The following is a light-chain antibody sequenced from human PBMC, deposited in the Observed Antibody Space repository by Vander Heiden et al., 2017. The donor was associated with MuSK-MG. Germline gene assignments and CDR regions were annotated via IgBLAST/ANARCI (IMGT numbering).Light chain of an antibody. V-gene: IGLV2-8*01. CDR1: SIESGGYNY. J-gene: IGLJ2*01. CDR2: EVS. Sequence: QSALTQPPSASGSPGQSVTISCTGTSIESGGYNYVAWYQVLPGKAPKVMIYEVSKRPSGVPNRFSGSKSGNTASLTVSGLQAEDEADYYCSSYGGSNNVVFGGGTRLTVL. CDR3: SSYGGSNNVV.